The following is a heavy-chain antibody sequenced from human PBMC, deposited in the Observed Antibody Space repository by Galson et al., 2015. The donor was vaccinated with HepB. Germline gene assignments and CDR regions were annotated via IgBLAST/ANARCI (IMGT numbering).Heavy chain of an antibody. CDR1: GFTFSDYY. D-gene: IGHD3-3*01. CDR2: ISSSGSTI. V-gene: IGHV3-11*01. J-gene: IGHJ5*02. Sequence: SLRLSCAASGFTFSDYYMSWIRQAPGKGLEWVSYISSSGSTIYYADSVKGRFTISRDNAKDSLYLQMNSLRAEDTAVYYCARDGSYDFWSGYYLPWGQGTLVTVSS. CDR3: ARDGSYDFWSGYYLP.